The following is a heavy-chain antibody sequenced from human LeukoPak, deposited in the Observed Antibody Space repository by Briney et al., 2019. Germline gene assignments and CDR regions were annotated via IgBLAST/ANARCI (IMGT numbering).Heavy chain of an antibody. CDR3: ARSRDSSGYYYVI. V-gene: IGHV5-51*06. Sequence: GESLKISCRGSGYSFTNYWIGWVRQMPGKGLEWMGIIYPDDSENKFSPSFQGPVTLLADQFLSPAYLPRDSLKGRDTRIIYLARSRDSSGYYYVIWGQGTLVTVSS. D-gene: IGHD3-22*01. J-gene: IGHJ4*02. CDR1: GYSFTNYW. CDR2: IYPDDSEN.